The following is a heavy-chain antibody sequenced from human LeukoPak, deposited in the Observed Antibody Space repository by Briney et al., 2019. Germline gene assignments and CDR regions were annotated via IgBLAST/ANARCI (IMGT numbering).Heavy chain of an antibody. Sequence: GGSLRLSCAASGFTFSSYEMNWVRQAPGKGLEWVSHISSSGSTIYYADSVKGRFTISRDNAKNSLYLQMNSLRAEDTAVYYCARAGITIFGVAPWYYYYMDVWGKGTTVTVSS. J-gene: IGHJ6*03. CDR2: ISSSGSTI. V-gene: IGHV3-48*03. D-gene: IGHD3-3*01. CDR3: ARAGITIFGVAPWYYYYMDV. CDR1: GFTFSSYE.